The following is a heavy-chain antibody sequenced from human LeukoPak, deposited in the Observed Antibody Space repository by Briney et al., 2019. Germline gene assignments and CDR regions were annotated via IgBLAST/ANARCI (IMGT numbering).Heavy chain of an antibody. CDR3: ARHPRKVLWFGELLSWFDP. CDR2: IYYSGST. V-gene: IGHV4-59*08. Sequence: PSETLSLTCTVSGGSISSYCWSWIRQPPGKGLEWIGYIYYSGSTNYNPSLKSRVTISVDTSKNQFSLKLSSVTAADTAVYYCARHPRKVLWFGELLSWFDPWGQGTLVTVSS. D-gene: IGHD3-10*01. CDR1: GGSISSYC. J-gene: IGHJ5*02.